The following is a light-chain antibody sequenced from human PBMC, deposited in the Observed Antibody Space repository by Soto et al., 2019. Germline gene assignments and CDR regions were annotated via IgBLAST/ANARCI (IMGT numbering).Light chain of an antibody. J-gene: IGLJ2*01. CDR3: AAWDDSLSGVV. CDR2: RNN. V-gene: IGLV1-47*01. CDR1: SSNIGSNF. Sequence: QSVLTQPPSASGTPGQRVTISCSGSSSNIGSNFIYWYQQLPGTAPKLLIDRNNQRPSGVPDRFSGSKSGTSASLAISGLRSEDEGDYHWAAWDDSLSGVVFGGGTKLTV.